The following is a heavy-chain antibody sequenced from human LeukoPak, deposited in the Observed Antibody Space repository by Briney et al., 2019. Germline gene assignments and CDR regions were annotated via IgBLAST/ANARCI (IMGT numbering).Heavy chain of an antibody. CDR2: ISSRSSYI. Sequence: MTGGSLGLSCAASGFTFSSYSMNWVRQAPGKGLEWVSSISSRSSYIYYADSVKGRFTISRDNAKNSLYLQMNSLRAEDTAVYYCARDDLASLWGQGTLVTVSS. CDR1: GFTFSSYS. V-gene: IGHV3-21*01. CDR3: ARDDLASL. J-gene: IGHJ4*02.